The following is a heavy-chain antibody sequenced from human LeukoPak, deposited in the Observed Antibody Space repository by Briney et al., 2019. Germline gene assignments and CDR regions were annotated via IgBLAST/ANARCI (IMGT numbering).Heavy chain of an antibody. J-gene: IGHJ6*03. CDR1: GFTFSTYS. D-gene: IGHD3-3*01. Sequence: GGSLRLSCAASGFTFSTYSMNWVRQAPGKGLEWVSYISTGSTTIYYADSVKGRFTISRDNAKNSLYLQMNSLRAEDTAVYYCARDAPYYDFWSGYYANYYYYYMDVWGKGTTVTVSS. CDR2: ISTGSTTI. V-gene: IGHV3-48*01. CDR3: ARDAPYYDFWSGYYANYYYYYMDV.